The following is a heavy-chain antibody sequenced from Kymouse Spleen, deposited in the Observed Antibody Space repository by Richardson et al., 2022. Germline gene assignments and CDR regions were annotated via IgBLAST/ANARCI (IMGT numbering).Heavy chain of an antibody. D-gene: IGHD3-9*01. V-gene: IGHV3-30*18. Sequence: QVQLVESGGGVVQPGRSLRLSCAASGFTFSSYGMHWVRQAPGKGLEWVAVISYDGSNKYYADSVKGRFTISRDNSKNTLYLQMNSLRAEDTAVYYCAKADDILTGYYKNAFDIWGQGTMVTVSS. CDR1: GFTFSSYG. J-gene: IGHJ3*02. CDR3: AKADDILTGYYKNAFDI. CDR2: ISYDGSNK.